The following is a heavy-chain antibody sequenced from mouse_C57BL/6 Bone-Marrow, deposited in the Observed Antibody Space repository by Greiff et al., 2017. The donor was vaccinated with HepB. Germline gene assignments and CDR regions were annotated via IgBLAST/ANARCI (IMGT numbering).Heavy chain of an antibody. CDR1: GFSINSDCY. D-gene: IGHD2-3*01. CDR3: ARARYDLYYYAMDY. Sequence: EVKLEESGPSLVRPSQTLSLTCTVTGFSINSDCYWIWIRQFPGNKLEYIGYTFYSGITYYNPSLESRTYITRDTSKNQFSLKLSSVTTEDTANYYCARARYDLYYYAMDYWGQGTSVTVSS. CDR2: TFYSGIT. J-gene: IGHJ4*01. V-gene: IGHV3-3*01.